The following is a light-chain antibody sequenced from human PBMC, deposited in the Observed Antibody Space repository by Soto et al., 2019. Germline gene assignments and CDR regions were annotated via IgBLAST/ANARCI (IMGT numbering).Light chain of an antibody. CDR1: QSGLYSPNNENY. CDR2: WAS. J-gene: IGKJ1*01. Sequence: DIVMTPSPDSLPVSLGDRATINCETSQSGLYSPNNENYLAWYQQKPGQPPKLLVYWASTRESGVPDRFSGSGSGTDFTLTISSLQAEEVAVYYCKQYYGTPRTVGQGDKVDIK. CDR3: KQYYGTPRT. V-gene: IGKV4-1*01.